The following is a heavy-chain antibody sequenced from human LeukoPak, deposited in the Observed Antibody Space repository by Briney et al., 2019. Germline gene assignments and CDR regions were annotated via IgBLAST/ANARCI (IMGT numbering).Heavy chain of an antibody. CDR1: GGSINSHY. CDR3: ARMRDWFDP. Sequence: SETLSLTCTVSGGSINSHYWSWIRQPPGKGLEWIGYIYYSGSTHYNPSLKSRVTISVDTSKNHFSLKLGSVTAAETAVYYCARMRDWFDPWGQGTLVTVSS. CDR2: IYYSGST. V-gene: IGHV4-59*11. J-gene: IGHJ5*02.